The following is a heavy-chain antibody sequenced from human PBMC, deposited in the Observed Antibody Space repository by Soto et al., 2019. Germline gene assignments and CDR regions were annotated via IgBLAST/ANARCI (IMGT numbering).Heavy chain of an antibody. J-gene: IGHJ4*02. Sequence: QPGGSLRLSCAGSRFAFSSYAMHWVRQAPGKGLEWVSVISPDGSDTFYAESVKGRFTISRDNSKNSLYLQMNSLRAEDTAIYYCARGGGGYNGLYFDYWGQGIVVTVSS. CDR1: RFAFSSYA. CDR3: ARGGGGYNGLYFDY. D-gene: IGHD5-12*01. V-gene: IGHV3-30*04. CDR2: ISPDGSDT.